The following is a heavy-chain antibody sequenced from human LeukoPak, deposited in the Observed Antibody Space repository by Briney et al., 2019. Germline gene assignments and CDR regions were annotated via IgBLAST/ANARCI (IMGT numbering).Heavy chain of an antibody. D-gene: IGHD7-27*01. CDR2: IYYSGST. CDR3: ARDRRTNWSFSEFDP. V-gene: IGHV4-39*07. J-gene: IGHJ5*02. Sequence: SETLSLTCTVSGGSISSSSYYWGWIRQPPGKGLEWIGSIYYSGSTYYNPSLKSRVTISVDTSKNQFSLKLSSVTAADTAVYYCARDRRTNWSFSEFDPWGQGTLVTVSS. CDR1: GGSISSSSYY.